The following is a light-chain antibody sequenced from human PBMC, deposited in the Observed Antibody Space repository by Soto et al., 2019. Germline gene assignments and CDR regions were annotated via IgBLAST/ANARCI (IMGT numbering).Light chain of an antibody. CDR2: GAS. CDR1: QSVSTSY. V-gene: IGKV3-20*01. J-gene: IGKJ1*01. CDR3: QQYVSSPTT. Sequence: VLTQSPGTLSLSPGERATLSCRASQSVSTSYLAWYQQKPGQAPRLLIFGASSRATGIPDRFIGSGSGTDFTLTISRLEPVDFAVYYCQQYVSSPTTFGQGTKVEIK.